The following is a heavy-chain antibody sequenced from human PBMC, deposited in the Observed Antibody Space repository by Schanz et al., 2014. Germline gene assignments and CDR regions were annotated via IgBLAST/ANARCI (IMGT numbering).Heavy chain of an antibody. J-gene: IGHJ5*01. CDR3: AKQHIVRGVIYLNWFDS. CDR1: TFTFDHYA. Sequence: EVQLLESGGGLVQPGGSLRLSCSASTFTFDHYAMTWVRRAPGKGLEWVSAISGSGGSTYYADSVKGRFTISRDNSKNTLYLQMNGLRAEDTAVYYCAKQHIVRGVIYLNWFDSWGQGTLVTVSS. V-gene: IGHV3-23*01. D-gene: IGHD3-10*01. CDR2: ISGSGGST.